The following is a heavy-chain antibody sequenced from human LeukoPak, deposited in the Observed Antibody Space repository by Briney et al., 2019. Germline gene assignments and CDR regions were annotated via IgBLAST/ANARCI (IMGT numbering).Heavy chain of an antibody. CDR1: GFTFGKYW. Sequence: GGSLRLSCVASGFTFGKYWTSWVRQASGKGLEWVANIKLDGNEKNYVDSVKGRFTISRDNTKNSLYLQMNSLRVEATAVFYCARDQYDTWSRRGNFDSWGQGTLVIVSS. J-gene: IGHJ4*02. CDR3: ARDQYDTWSRRGNFDS. V-gene: IGHV3-7*03. D-gene: IGHD3-3*01. CDR2: IKLDGNEK.